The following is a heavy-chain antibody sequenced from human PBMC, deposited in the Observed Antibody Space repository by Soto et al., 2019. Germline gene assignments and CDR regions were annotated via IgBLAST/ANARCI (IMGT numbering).Heavy chain of an antibody. V-gene: IGHV2-70*12. J-gene: IGHJ3*01. CDR3: AHAFGGTSWPNDAFDF. CDR1: GFSITTRAMC. CDR2: IDWADDK. Sequence: GSGPTLVNPTQTLTLTCTFSGFSITTRAMCVSWIRQPPGKALEWLALIDWADDKYYSTSLKTRLTISKDTSKSQVVLTMTNVDPVDTATYYCAHAFGGTSWPNDAFDFRGQGTVVTVSS. D-gene: IGHD3-3*02.